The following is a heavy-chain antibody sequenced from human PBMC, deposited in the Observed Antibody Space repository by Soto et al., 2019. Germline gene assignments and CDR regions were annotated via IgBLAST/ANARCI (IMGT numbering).Heavy chain of an antibody. D-gene: IGHD5-12*01. V-gene: IGHV3-30-3*01. Sequence: QVQLVESGGGVVQPGRSLRLSCAASGFTFSSYAMHWVRQAPGKGLEWVAVISYDGSNKYYADSVKGRFTISRDNSKNALYLQMNSLRGEDTAVYYCASPTNDYWGQGTLVTVSS. CDR2: ISYDGSNK. CDR3: ASPTNDY. CDR1: GFTFSSYA. J-gene: IGHJ4*02.